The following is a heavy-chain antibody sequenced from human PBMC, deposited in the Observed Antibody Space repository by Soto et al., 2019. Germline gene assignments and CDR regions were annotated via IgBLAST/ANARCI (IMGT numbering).Heavy chain of an antibody. V-gene: IGHV4-31*03. CDR3: ARVRGHAFDI. J-gene: IGHJ3*02. Sequence: QVQLQESGPGLVKPSQTLSLNCSVSGGSINSGDYHWSWIRQHAGQGLEWIGYIYYSGTTYYNPSLKSRVTISIDTSKNQFSLETTSVTAADTAVYYCARVRGHAFDIRGQGTMVTVSS. CDR2: IYYSGTT. D-gene: IGHD3-10*01. CDR1: GGSINSGDYH.